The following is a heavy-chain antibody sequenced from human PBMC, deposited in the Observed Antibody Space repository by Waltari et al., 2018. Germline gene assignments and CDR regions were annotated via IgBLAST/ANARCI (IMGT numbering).Heavy chain of an antibody. CDR1: GGSISSYY. CDR3: ARAPYSGSYYASYMDV. D-gene: IGHD1-26*01. V-gene: IGHV4-4*07. J-gene: IGHJ6*03. CDR2: IYTSGST. Sequence: QVQLQESGPGLVKPSETLSLPCTVSGGSISSYYWSWIRQPAGKGLEWIGRIYTSGSTNYNPSLKSRVTMSVDTSKNQFSLKLSSVTAADTAVYYCARAPYSGSYYASYMDVWGKGTTVTVSS.